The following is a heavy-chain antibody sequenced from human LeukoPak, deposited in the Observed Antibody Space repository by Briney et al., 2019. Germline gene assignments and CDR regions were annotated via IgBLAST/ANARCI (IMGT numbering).Heavy chain of an antibody. CDR1: GFTFSSYA. V-gene: IGHV3-23*01. CDR3: TRAGLLWFGESKSDY. D-gene: IGHD3-10*01. Sequence: HTGGSLRLSCAASGFTFSSYAMTWVRQAPGKGLEWVSAISGSGGGTYYADSVKGRFTISRDNAKNSLYLQMNSLRAEDTAVYYCTRAGLLWFGESKSDYWGQGTLVTVSS. J-gene: IGHJ4*02. CDR2: ISGSGGGT.